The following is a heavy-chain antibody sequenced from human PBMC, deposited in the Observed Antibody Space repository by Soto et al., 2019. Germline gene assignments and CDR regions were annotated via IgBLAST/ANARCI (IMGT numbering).Heavy chain of an antibody. D-gene: IGHD2-2*01. J-gene: IGHJ5*01. V-gene: IGHV3-48*01. Sequence: GSLRLSCAASGFIFTTYSVSWVRQAPGKGLEWISYMSAGGTAIYYADSVRGRFTISRDDAKNSVYLQINSLGAEDTAVYYCARLFCDSTSCPRHLFDSWGEGFSVTGSS. CDR3: ARLFCDSTSCPRHLFDS. CDR2: MSAGGTAI. CDR1: GFIFTTYS.